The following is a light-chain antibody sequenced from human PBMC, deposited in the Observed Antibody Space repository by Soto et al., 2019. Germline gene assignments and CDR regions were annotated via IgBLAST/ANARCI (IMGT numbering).Light chain of an antibody. CDR3: QQYNSYST. Sequence: DIQVTQSPSTLSASVGDRVTITCRASQSISSWLAWYQQKPGKAPKLLIYDASSLESGVPSRFSGGGFGTEFTLTISSLQPDDFATYYCQQYNSYSTFGQGTKVDI. CDR1: QSISSW. V-gene: IGKV1-5*01. CDR2: DAS. J-gene: IGKJ1*01.